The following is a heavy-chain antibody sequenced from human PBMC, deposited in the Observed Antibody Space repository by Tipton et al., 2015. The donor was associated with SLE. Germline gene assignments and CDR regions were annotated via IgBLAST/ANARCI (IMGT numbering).Heavy chain of an antibody. CDR2: IYYSGST. V-gene: IGHV4-59*01. J-gene: IGHJ6*02. CDR1: GGSIRSYY. CDR3: ARDSLVYGYYSFGMDV. D-gene: IGHD5/OR15-5a*01. Sequence: TLSLTCTVSGGSIRSYYWSWIRQPPGKGLEWIGYIYYSGSTNYNPSLKSRVTISVDTSKNQFSLKLSSLTAADTAVYYCARDSLVYGYYSFGMDVWGQGTTVPVSS.